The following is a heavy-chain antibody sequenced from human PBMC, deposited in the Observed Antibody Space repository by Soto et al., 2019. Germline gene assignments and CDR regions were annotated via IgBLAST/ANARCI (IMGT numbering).Heavy chain of an antibody. J-gene: IGHJ5*02. CDR1: GFTFSSYS. CDR2: ISSSSTYI. CDR3: ARDPLPYCSSTSCLNWFDP. D-gene: IGHD2-2*01. V-gene: IGHV3-21*01. Sequence: GGSLRLSCAASGFTFSSYSMNWVRQAPGKGLEWVSSISSSSTYIYYADSVKGRFTISRDNAKNSLCLQMNSLRAEDTAVYYCARDPLPYCSSTSCLNWFDPWGQGTLVTVSS.